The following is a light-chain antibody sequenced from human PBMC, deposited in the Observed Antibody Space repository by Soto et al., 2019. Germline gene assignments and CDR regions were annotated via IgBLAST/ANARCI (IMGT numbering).Light chain of an antibody. CDR2: DVS. Sequence: QSVLTQPRSVSGSPGQSATISCTGTSSDVGAYNYVSWYQQHPGKAPKIMIYDVSKRPSGVPDRFSGSKSGYTASLTISGLQAEDEADYYCCSYAGSYTGVFGGGTKLTVL. J-gene: IGLJ2*01. CDR3: CSYAGSYTGV. CDR1: SSDVGAYNY. V-gene: IGLV2-11*01.